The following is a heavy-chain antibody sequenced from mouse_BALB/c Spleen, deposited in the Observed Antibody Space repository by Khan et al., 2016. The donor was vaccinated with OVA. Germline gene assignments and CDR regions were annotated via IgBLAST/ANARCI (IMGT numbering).Heavy chain of an antibody. Sequence: EVKLLESGPGLVKPSQSLSLTCTVTGYSITSDYAWNWIRQFPGNKLEWMGYISYSGNTNYNPSLKSRISITRDTSKNPFFLQLNSVTTADTATLYWSRVYGGDLEYWGQGTTLTGS. CDR1: GYSITSDYA. V-gene: IGHV3-2*02. CDR3: SRVYGGDLEY. CDR2: ISYSGNT. J-gene: IGHJ2*01. D-gene: IGHD1-1*01.